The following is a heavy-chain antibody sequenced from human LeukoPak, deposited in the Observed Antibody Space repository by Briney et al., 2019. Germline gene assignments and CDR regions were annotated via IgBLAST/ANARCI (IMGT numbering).Heavy chain of an antibody. CDR3: ASEGADGWYGDAFDI. CDR2: IKQDGSEK. CDR1: GFTFSSYW. Sequence: GGSLRLSCAASGFTFSSYWMSWVRQAPGKGLEWVANIKQDGSEKYYVDSVKGRFTISRDNAKNSLYLQMNSLRAEDTAVYYCASEGADGWYGDAFDIWGQGTMVTVSS. J-gene: IGHJ3*02. D-gene: IGHD6-19*01. V-gene: IGHV3-7*01.